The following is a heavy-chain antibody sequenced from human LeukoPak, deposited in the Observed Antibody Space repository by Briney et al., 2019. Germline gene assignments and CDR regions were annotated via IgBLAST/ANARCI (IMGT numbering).Heavy chain of an antibody. Sequence: GGSLRLSYAASGFNFGGHSMIWVRQAPGKGLEWVSSISSTGAYIYYADSLKGRFTISRDNAKNSLYLQMNSLRADDTAVYYCARGLAAASTRGPYWGQGTLVTVSS. CDR3: ARGLAAASTRGPY. V-gene: IGHV3-21*01. D-gene: IGHD6-13*01. J-gene: IGHJ4*02. CDR2: ISSTGAYI. CDR1: GFNFGGHS.